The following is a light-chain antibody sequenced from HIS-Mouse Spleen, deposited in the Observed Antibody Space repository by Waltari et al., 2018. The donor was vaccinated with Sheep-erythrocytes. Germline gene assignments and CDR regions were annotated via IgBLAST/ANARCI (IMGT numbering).Light chain of an antibody. CDR3: QAWDSSTAWV. CDR1: KLGDKY. Sequence: SYELTQPPSVSVSPGQTASITCSGDKLGDKYACWYQQKPGQSPVLVIYQDSKRPSGITERFSGSNSGNPATLTISGTQAMDEADYYCQAWDSSTAWVFGGGTKLTVL. CDR2: QDS. J-gene: IGLJ3*02. V-gene: IGLV3-1*01.